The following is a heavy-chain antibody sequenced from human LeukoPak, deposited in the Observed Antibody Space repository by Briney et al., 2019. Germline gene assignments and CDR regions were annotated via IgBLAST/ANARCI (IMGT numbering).Heavy chain of an antibody. D-gene: IGHD1-26*01. CDR1: RFSFSRYG. J-gene: IGHJ4*02. CDR2: IWYDGSNK. Sequence: GGSLRLSCAASRFSFSRYGMHWVRQAPGKGLEWVAVIWYDGSNKYCADSVRGRFTIFRDNSNNTLYLQMDSLRAEDTAVYYCARDRIAGATRGGDFDYWGQGTLVTVSS. V-gene: IGHV3-33*01. CDR3: ARDRIAGATRGGDFDY.